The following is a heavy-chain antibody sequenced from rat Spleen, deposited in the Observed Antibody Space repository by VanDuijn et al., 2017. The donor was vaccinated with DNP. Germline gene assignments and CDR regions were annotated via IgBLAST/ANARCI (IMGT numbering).Heavy chain of an antibody. CDR3: ARHSSYYYAMDA. J-gene: IGHJ4*01. CDR2: ISPSGGST. CDR1: GFTFSNYD. D-gene: IGHD1-2*01. V-gene: IGHV5-25*01. Sequence: EVQLVESGGGLVQPGRSLKLSCAASGFTFSNYDMAWVRQAPTKGLEWVASISPSGGSTYYRDSVKGRFTVSRDNAKSSLYLQMDSLRSEDTATYYCARHSSYYYAMDAWGQGVMVTVSS.